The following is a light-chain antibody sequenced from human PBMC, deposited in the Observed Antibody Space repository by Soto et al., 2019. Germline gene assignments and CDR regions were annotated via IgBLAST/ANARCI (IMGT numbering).Light chain of an antibody. J-gene: IGKJ2*01. CDR1: QDISKY. Sequence: DIQMTQSPSSLSASVGDRVTITCQASQDISKYLSWYQHKPGKAPKLLIYDASNLGTGVPSRLRGSGSGTGCTLTVSGLQPEDIATYDCQQADDLPYTFGQGTKLEIK. CDR3: QQADDLPYT. CDR2: DAS. V-gene: IGKV1-33*01.